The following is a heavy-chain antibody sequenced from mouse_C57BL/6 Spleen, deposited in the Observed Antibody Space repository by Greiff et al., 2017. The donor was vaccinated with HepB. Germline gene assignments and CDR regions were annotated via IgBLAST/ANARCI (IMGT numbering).Heavy chain of an antibody. CDR2: IWSGGST. V-gene: IGHV2-2*01. J-gene: IGHJ3*01. Sequence: VQLQQSGPGLVQPSQSLSITCTVSGFSLTSYGVHWVRQSPGKGLEWLGVIWSGGSTDYNAAFISRLSISKDNSKGQVFLKMNSLQADDTARYYCARNGNDYDWFAYWGQGTLVTVSA. CDR1: GFSLTSYG. CDR3: ARNGNDYDWFAY. D-gene: IGHD2-4*01.